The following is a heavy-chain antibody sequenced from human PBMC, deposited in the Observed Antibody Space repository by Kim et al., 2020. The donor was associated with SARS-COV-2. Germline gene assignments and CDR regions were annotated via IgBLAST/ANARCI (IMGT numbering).Heavy chain of an antibody. CDR2: IYWDDDK. CDR1: GFSLSTSGVG. Sequence: SGPTLVNPTQTLTLTCTFSGFSLSTSGVGVGWIRQPPGKALEWLALIYWDDDKRYSPSLKSRLTITKDTSKNQVVLTMTNMDPVDTATYYCAHSNLYSSSLNNQKPNNFDYWGQGTLVTVSS. CDR3: AHSNLYSSSLNNQKPNNFDY. D-gene: IGHD6-6*01. V-gene: IGHV2-5*02. J-gene: IGHJ4*02.